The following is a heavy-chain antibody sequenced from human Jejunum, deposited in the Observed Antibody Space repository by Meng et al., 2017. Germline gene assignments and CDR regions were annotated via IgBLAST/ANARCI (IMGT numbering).Heavy chain of an antibody. D-gene: IGHD7-27*01. J-gene: IGHJ4*02. V-gene: IGHV3-7*01. CDR1: GFTFSSYW. Sequence: GGSRRLSCAASGFTFSSYWMNWVRQAPGKGVEWVANINPDGSEKRKVDSVKGRFTVYRDNAKNSVYLEMNSLRVEDTAVYYCAGWGSRNYWGQGTLVTVSS. CDR2: INPDGSEK. CDR3: AGWGSRNY.